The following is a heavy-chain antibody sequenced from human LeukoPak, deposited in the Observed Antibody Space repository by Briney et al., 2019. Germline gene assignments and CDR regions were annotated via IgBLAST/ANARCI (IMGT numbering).Heavy chain of an antibody. Sequence: SETLSLTCTVSGGSISSSSYYWGWIRQPPGKGLEWIGSIYHSGSTYYNPSLKSRVTIAVETSKNQFSLKLSSVTAADTAVYYCAILGPGSYYYYYYMDVWGKGATVTISS. CDR2: IYHSGST. CDR3: AILGPGSYYYYYYMDV. D-gene: IGHD2-8*02. CDR1: GGSISSSSYY. V-gene: IGHV4-39*07. J-gene: IGHJ6*03.